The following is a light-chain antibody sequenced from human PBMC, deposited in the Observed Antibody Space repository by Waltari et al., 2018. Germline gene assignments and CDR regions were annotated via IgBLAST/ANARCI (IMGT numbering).Light chain of an antibody. CDR2: GAS. V-gene: IGKV3-20*01. CDR3: LPCPTSPPLP. CDR1: QSVPSGH. J-gene: IGKJ4*01. Sequence: ETMLTQSPDTGSLSPGERATLSCRARQSVPSGHLAWYQQKPGQPPRLLIYGASNRDTVVPDRFHGRGSGTDFTLTISRLEPEHCALSYYLPCPTSPPLPFGGGTKVEI.